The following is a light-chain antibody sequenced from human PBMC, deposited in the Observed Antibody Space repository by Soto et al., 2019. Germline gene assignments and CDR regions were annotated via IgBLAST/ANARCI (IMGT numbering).Light chain of an antibody. V-gene: IGLV2-14*01. Sequence: QLVLTQPASVSGSPGQSITISCTGTSSDVGAYNYVSWYQQHPGKAPKLMIYEVTNRPSGISTRFSGSKSGNTASLTVSGLQPEDEADYYCSSYTSSSTLDYVFGTGTKLTVL. CDR2: EVT. CDR3: SSYTSSSTLDYV. CDR1: SSDVGAYNY. J-gene: IGLJ1*01.